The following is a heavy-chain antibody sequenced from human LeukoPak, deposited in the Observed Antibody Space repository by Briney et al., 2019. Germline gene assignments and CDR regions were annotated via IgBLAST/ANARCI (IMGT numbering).Heavy chain of an antibody. V-gene: IGHV4-59*08. Sequence: SETLSLTCTVSGDSVGRSYWSWIRQAPGKGLDWIGYISSSGRTTYNPALKSRVTISKDTSKNQFTLRLSSATAADTAVYFCARHRETYYESSHMGFDPWGQGTLVIVSS. D-gene: IGHD3-22*01. CDR3: ARHRETYYESSHMGFDP. CDR1: GDSVGRSY. J-gene: IGHJ5*02. CDR2: ISSSGRT.